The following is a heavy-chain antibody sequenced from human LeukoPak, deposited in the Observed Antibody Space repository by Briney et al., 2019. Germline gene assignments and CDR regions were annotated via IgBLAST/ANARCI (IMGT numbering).Heavy chain of an antibody. CDR1: GFTFSSYG. Sequence: GGSLRLSCAASGFTFSSYGMSWVRQAPGKGLEWVSVISGNSGSTYYADSVKGRFTISRDNSKNTLYLQMSSLRAEDTAVYYCAKDGRKAVAANYFDYWGQGTLVTVPS. D-gene: IGHD6-19*01. V-gene: IGHV3-23*01. CDR2: ISGNSGST. CDR3: AKDGRKAVAANYFDY. J-gene: IGHJ4*02.